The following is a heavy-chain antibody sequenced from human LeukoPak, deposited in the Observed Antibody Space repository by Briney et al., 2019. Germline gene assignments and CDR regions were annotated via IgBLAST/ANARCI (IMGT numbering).Heavy chain of an antibody. J-gene: IGHJ4*02. Sequence: GGSLRLSCAASSITLTKAWMNWVRQAPGKGLEWVARIVSETVGGRTDYAASVKGRFTISRDDSKSTLFLQMSSLKIEDTAVYYCATSITTPGAFDIWGQGVLVTVSP. V-gene: IGHV3-15*07. CDR3: ATSITTPGAFDI. D-gene: IGHD1-1*01. CDR1: SITLTKAW. CDR2: IVSETVGGRT.